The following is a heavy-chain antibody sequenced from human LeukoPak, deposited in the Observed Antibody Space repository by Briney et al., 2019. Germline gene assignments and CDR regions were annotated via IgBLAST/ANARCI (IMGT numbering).Heavy chain of an antibody. CDR1: GYTFTDYY. Sequence: ASVKVSCKVSGYTFTDYYMHWVQQAPGKGLEWMGLVDSEDGETIYAEKFQGRVTITADTSTDTAYMELSSLRSEDTAVYYCATDNPAVVAATQSINWFDPWGQGTLVTVSS. V-gene: IGHV1-69-2*01. J-gene: IGHJ5*02. D-gene: IGHD2-15*01. CDR2: VDSEDGET. CDR3: ATDNPAVVAATQSINWFDP.